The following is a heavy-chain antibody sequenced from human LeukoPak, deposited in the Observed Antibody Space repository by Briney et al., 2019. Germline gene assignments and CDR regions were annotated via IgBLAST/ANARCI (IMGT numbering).Heavy chain of an antibody. V-gene: IGHV1-46*01. J-gene: IGHJ4*02. Sequence: ASVTVSCKASGYTFTSYYMHWVRQAPGQGLEWMGIINPSGGSTSYAQKFQGRVTMTRDTSTSTVYMELSSLRSEDTAVYYCARDRRGSSGYYYPLGYWGQGTLATVSS. CDR2: INPSGGST. CDR1: GYTFTSYY. CDR3: ARDRRGSSGYYYPLGY. D-gene: IGHD3-22*01.